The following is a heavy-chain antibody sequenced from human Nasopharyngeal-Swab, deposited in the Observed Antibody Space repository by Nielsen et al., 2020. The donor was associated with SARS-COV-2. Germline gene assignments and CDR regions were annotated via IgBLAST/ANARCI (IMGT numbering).Heavy chain of an antibody. V-gene: IGHV3-9*01. J-gene: IGHJ6*01. Sequence: SLKISCAASGFTFGDYAMHWVRQAPGKGLEWVSGISWNSGTTGYADSVKGRFTISRDNAKSSLYLQMNSLHQGPIGLPPGTLLQEHLWG. CDR2: ISWNSGTT. CDR3: TLLQEHL. CDR1: GFTFGDYA.